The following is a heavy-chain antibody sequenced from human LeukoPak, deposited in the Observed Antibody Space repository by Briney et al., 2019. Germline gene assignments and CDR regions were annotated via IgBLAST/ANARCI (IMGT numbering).Heavy chain of an antibody. CDR3: ARASGNNYYDSSGCDY. CDR1: GYTFTSYG. D-gene: IGHD3-22*01. V-gene: IGHV1-18*01. CDR2: ISAYNGNT. J-gene: IGHJ4*02. Sequence: GASVKVSCKASGYTFTSYGISWVRQAPGQGLEWMGWISAYNGNTNYAQKLQGRVTMTTDTSTSKAYMELRSLRSDDTAVYYCARASGNNYYDSSGCDYWGQGTLVTVSS.